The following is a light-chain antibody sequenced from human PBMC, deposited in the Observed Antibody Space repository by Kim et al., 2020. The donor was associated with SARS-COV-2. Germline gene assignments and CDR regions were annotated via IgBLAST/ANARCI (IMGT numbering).Light chain of an antibody. CDR2: AAS. V-gene: IGKV1-39*01. CDR3: QQSYSTLSYT. Sequence: DIQMTQSPSSLSASVGDRVTITCRASQSISTYLNWYQQKPGKAPKLLIYAASSLQSGVPSRFSGSGSGTDFTLTISSLQPEDFATYYCQQSYSTLSYTFGQGTKLDI. CDR1: QSISTY. J-gene: IGKJ2*01.